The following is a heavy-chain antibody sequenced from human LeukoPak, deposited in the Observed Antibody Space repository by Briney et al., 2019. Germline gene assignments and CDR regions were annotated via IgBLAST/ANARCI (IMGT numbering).Heavy chain of an antibody. D-gene: IGHD2-21*02. V-gene: IGHV4-34*01. CDR2: INHSGST. CDR1: XX. J-gene: IGHJ4*02. Sequence: XXXXWIRQPPGKGLEWIGEINHSGSTNYNPSLKSRVTISVDTSKNQFSLKLSSVTAADTAVYYCARVSPLLDYWGQGTLVTVSS. CDR3: ARVSPLLDY.